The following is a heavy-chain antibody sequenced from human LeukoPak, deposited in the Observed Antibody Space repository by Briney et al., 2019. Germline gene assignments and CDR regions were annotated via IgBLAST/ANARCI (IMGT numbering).Heavy chain of an antibody. CDR2: ISRNGGNT. CDR3: ARDPFGGATLDY. D-gene: IGHD3-16*01. V-gene: IGHV3-64*01. J-gene: IGHJ4*02. Sequence: GGSLRLSCAASGFTFSSCAMHWVRQAPGKGLEYVSGISRNGGNTYYANSVKGRLTISRDNSKNTLHLQMGSLRAEDMAVYYCARDPFGGATLDYWGQGTLVTVSS. CDR1: GFTFSSCA.